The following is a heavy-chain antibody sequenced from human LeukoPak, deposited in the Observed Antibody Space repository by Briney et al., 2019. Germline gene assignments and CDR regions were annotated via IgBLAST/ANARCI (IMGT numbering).Heavy chain of an antibody. D-gene: IGHD6-6*01. CDR1: GGTFSNFG. Sequence: SVKVSCKASGGTFSNFGISWVRQAPGQGLEWMGGIIPMFDTINYAQKFQGRVTITTDESTSTAYMELSSLGSDDTAVYYCARDVLAARHPAYFDYWGQGTLVTVSS. CDR2: IIPMFDTI. V-gene: IGHV1-69*05. CDR3: ARDVLAARHPAYFDY. J-gene: IGHJ4*02.